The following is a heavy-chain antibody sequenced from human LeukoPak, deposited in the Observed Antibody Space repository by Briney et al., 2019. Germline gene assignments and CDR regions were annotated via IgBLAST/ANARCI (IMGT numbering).Heavy chain of an antibody. CDR1: GFTFGSYS. J-gene: IGHJ4*02. D-gene: IGHD3-10*01. CDR3: ARDLAPYYYGSGSYHFDY. V-gene: IGHV3-21*01. CDR2: ISSSSSYI. Sequence: GGSLRLSCAASGFTFGSYSMNWVRQAPGKGLEWVSSISSSSSYIYYADSVKGRFTISRDNAKNSLYLQMNSLRAEDTAVYYCARDLAPYYYGSGSYHFDYWGQGTLVTVSS.